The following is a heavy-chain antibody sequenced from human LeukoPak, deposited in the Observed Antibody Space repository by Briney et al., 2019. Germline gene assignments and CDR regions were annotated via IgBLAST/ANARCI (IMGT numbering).Heavy chain of an antibody. Sequence: PGRSLRLSCAASGFTFSSYGMHWVRQAPGKGLEWVAVISYDGSNKYYADSVKGRFTISRDNSKNTLYLQMNSLRAEDTAVYYCAKDTTGYYFPYYYYYYGMDVWGQGTTVTVSS. CDR3: AKDTTGYYFPYYYYYYGMDV. D-gene: IGHD3-9*01. CDR1: GFTFSSYG. J-gene: IGHJ6*02. V-gene: IGHV3-30*18. CDR2: ISYDGSNK.